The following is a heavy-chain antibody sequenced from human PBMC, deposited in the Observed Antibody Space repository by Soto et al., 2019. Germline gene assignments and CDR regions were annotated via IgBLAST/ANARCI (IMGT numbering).Heavy chain of an antibody. D-gene: IGHD3-22*01. CDR2: IKQDGSEK. Sequence: EVQLVESGGGLVQPGGSLRLSCAASGFTFSSYWMSWVRQAPGKGLEWVANIKQDGSEKYYVDSVKGRFTISRDNAKNSLYLQMNSLRAEDTAVYYCARCQYYYDSSGSDDRPSVYNWFDPWGQGTLVTVSS. J-gene: IGHJ5*02. V-gene: IGHV3-7*01. CDR3: ARCQYYYDSSGSDDRPSVYNWFDP. CDR1: GFTFSSYW.